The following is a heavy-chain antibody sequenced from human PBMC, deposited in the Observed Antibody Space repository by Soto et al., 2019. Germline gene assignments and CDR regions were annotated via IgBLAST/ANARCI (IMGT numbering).Heavy chain of an antibody. J-gene: IGHJ3*02. CDR2: MNPNSGNT. D-gene: IGHD6-6*01. CDR1: GYTFTSYD. V-gene: IGHV1-8*01. CDR3: ARGSSIAARPPVTGAFDI. Sequence: ASVKVSCKASGYTFTSYDINWVRQATGQGLEWMGWMNPNSGNTGYAQKFQGRVTMTRNTSISTAYMELSSLRSEDTAVYYCARGSSIAARPPVTGAFDIRGQGTMVTVSS.